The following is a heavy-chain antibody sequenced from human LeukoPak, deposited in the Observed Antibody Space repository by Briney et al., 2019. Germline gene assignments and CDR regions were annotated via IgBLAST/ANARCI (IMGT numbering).Heavy chain of an antibody. Sequence: GGSLRLSCAASGFTFSSYWMSWVRQAPGKGLEWVANIKQDGSEKYYVDSVKGRFTISRDNAKNSLYLQMNSLRAEDTAVYYCARDRTGVSLKQNYYYYMDVWGKGTTVTVSS. D-gene: IGHD2-8*01. CDR1: GFTFSSYW. CDR3: ARDRTGVSLKQNYYYYMDV. CDR2: IKQDGSEK. J-gene: IGHJ6*03. V-gene: IGHV3-7*01.